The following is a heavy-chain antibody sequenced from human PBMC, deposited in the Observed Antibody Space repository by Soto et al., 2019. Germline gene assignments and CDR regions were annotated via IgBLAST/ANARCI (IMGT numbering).Heavy chain of an antibody. D-gene: IGHD3-16*02. CDR1: GFTFSYYA. CDR3: AKALGELSPESYDY. Sequence: QVQLVESGGGVVQPGRSLRLSCAASGFTFSYYAMHWVRQAPGKGLEWVAVISYDGGEKYYAESVKGRFTISRDNSKNTLSRQMNSLRAADTAVYYCAKALGELSPESYDYWGQGTLITVSS. J-gene: IGHJ4*02. CDR2: ISYDGGEK. V-gene: IGHV3-30*18.